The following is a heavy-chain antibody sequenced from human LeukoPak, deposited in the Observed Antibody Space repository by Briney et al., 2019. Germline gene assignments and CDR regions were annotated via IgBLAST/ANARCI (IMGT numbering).Heavy chain of an antibody. CDR3: AREESIGSYQFLHDY. V-gene: IGHV1-18*01. Sequence: GASVKVSCKASGYTFTSYGISWVRQAPGQGLEWMGWISAYSGNTNYAQKLQGRVTMTTDTSTSTAYMELRSLTSDDTAVYYCAREESIGSYQFLHDYWGQGTLVTVSS. CDR2: ISAYSGNT. D-gene: IGHD1-26*01. J-gene: IGHJ4*02. CDR1: GYTFTSYG.